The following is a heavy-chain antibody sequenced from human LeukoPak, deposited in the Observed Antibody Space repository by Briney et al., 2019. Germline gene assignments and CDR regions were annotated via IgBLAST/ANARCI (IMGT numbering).Heavy chain of an antibody. D-gene: IGHD3-22*01. CDR2: ISGSGGST. J-gene: IGHJ4*02. V-gene: IGHV3-23*01. CDR1: GFTFSSYA. Sequence: PGGSLRLSCAASGFTFSSYAMSWVRQAPGKGLEWVSAISGSGGSTYYADSVKGRFTISRDNSKNTLYLQMNSLRAEDTAVYYCAKDHLYYYDSSDYYLFDYWGQGTLVTVSS. CDR3: AKDHLYYYDSSDYYLFDY.